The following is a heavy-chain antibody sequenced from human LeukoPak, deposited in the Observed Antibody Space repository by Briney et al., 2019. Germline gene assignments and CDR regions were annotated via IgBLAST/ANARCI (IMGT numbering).Heavy chain of an antibody. CDR1: GVSISSYY. D-gene: IGHD3-10*01. CDR2: IYYSGST. V-gene: IGHV4-59*01. J-gene: IGHJ4*02. CDR3: ARRLLLWFGDHRGGFDY. Sequence: SETLSLTCTVSGVSISSYYWSWIRQPPGKGLEWIGYIYYSGSTNYNPSLKSRVTISVDTSKNQFSLKLSSVTAADTAVYYCARRLLLWFGDHRGGFDYWGQGTLVTVSS.